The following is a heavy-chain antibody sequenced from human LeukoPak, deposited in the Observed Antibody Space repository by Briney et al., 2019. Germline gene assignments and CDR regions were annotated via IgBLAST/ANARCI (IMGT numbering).Heavy chain of an antibody. D-gene: IGHD3-10*01. Sequence: GGSLKLSRAASGFTFSNCWMYWVRQAPGKGLEWVASIKEDGSESYYVDSVKGRFTISRDNAKNSLYLQMNSLRAEDTAVYYCARVTMVRGVIGPLYYYFDYWGQGTLVTVSS. J-gene: IGHJ4*02. CDR2: IKEDGSES. V-gene: IGHV3-7*03. CDR1: GFTFSNCW. CDR3: ARVTMVRGVIGPLYYYFDY.